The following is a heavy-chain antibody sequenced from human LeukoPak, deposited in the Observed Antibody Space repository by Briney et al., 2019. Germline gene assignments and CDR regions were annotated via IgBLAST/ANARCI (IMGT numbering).Heavy chain of an antibody. Sequence: GSLRLSCAASGFTVSSNYMSWVRQAPGKGLEWVSVIYSGGSTYYADSVKGRFTISRDNSKNTLYLQMNSLRAEDRAVYYCARDPGIAAAGTYYYGMDVWGQGTTVTVSS. V-gene: IGHV3-53*01. CDR2: IYSGGST. CDR1: GFTVSSNY. CDR3: ARDPGIAAAGTYYYGMDV. J-gene: IGHJ6*02. D-gene: IGHD6-13*01.